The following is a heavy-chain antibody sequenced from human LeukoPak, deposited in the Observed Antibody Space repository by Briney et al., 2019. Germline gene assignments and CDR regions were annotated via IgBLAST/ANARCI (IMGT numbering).Heavy chain of an antibody. CDR2: IIPIFGTA. D-gene: IGHD6-13*01. Sequence: SVKVSCKASGGTFSSYAISWVRQAPGQGLEWMGGIIPIFGTANYAQKFQGRVTITTDESTSTAYMELSSLRSEDTAVYYCASKSTGYSSSWRLDGFDYWSQGTLVTVSS. V-gene: IGHV1-69*05. CDR3: ASKSTGYSSSWRLDGFDY. CDR1: GGTFSSYA. J-gene: IGHJ4*02.